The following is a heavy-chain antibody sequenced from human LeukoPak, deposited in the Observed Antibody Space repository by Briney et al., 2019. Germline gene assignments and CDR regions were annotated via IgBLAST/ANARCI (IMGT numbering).Heavy chain of an antibody. D-gene: IGHD4-17*01. V-gene: IGHV3-21*01. J-gene: IGHJ4*02. CDR1: GFTFSSYS. Sequence: GGSLRLSCAASGFTFSSYSMNWVRQAPEKGLEWVSSITSISNMFYADSVKGRFTISRDNAKNSLYLQMNSLRAEDTAVYYCARDPTAGDYWGQGTLVTVSS. CDR2: ITSISNM. CDR3: ARDPTAGDY.